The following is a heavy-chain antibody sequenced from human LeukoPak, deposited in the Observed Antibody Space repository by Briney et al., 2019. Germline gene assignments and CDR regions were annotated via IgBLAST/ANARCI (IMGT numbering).Heavy chain of an antibody. CDR3: AKDRDIVVVPAAIRQGLDY. V-gene: IGHV3-30*18. CDR2: ISHDGSNK. CDR1: GFTFSSYG. J-gene: IGHJ4*02. Sequence: GGSLRLSCAASGFTFSSYGMHWVRQAPGKGLEWVAVISHDGSNKYYADYVKGRFTISRDNSKNTLYLQMNSLRAEDTAVYYFAKDRDIVVVPAAIRQGLDYWSQGTLVTVSS. D-gene: IGHD2-2*01.